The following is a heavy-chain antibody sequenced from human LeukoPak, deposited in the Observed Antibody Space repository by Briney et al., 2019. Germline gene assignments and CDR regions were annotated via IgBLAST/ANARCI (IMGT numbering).Heavy chain of an antibody. Sequence: GALRLFCASSGFTFCCFWMTRVRPASGEGLEWVANINQDGGGKYYVDSVKSRFIISRDNAKHTLYLQMNSLRAEDTAVYYCARAHLTGVDEFDIWGQGTMVTVSS. CDR1: GFTFCCFW. V-gene: IGHV3-7*01. CDR3: ARAHLTGVDEFDI. D-gene: IGHD2-8*01. J-gene: IGHJ3*02. CDR2: INQDGGGK.